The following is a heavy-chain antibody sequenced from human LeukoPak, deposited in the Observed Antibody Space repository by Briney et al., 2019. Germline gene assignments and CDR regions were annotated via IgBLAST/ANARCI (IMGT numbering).Heavy chain of an antibody. J-gene: IGHJ5*02. CDR1: GFTVSSNY. CDR2: IYNDGDT. Sequence: GGSLRLSCAASGFTVSSNYMTWVRQAPGKGLEWVSVIYNDGDTYYADSVKGRFTISRDNSKNTLYLQMNSLSAEDTAVYYCAKADWFDPWGQGTLVTVSS. V-gene: IGHV3-66*01. CDR3: AKADWFDP.